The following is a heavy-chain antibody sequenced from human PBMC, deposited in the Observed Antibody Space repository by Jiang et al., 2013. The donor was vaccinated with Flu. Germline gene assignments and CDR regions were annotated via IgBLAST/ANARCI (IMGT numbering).Heavy chain of an antibody. Sequence: QLLESGGGLVQPGGSLRLSCAASGFTFSSYAMSWVRQAPGKGLEWVSAISGSGGSTYYADSVKGRFTISRDNSKNTLYLQMNSLRAEDTAVYYCAKDGNDYVWGSYRYDYWGQGTLVTVSS. D-gene: IGHD3-16*02. CDR3: AKDGNDYVWGSYRYDY. CDR2: ISGSGGST. CDR1: GFTFSSYA. J-gene: IGHJ4*02. V-gene: IGHV3-23*01.